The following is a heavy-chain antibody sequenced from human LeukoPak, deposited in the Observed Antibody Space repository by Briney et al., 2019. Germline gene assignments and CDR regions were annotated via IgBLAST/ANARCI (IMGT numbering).Heavy chain of an antibody. CDR3: ARPRSGSYLSFDY. CDR1: GDTFTGYY. D-gene: IGHD3-10*01. Sequence: ASVKVSCKASGDTFTGYYMHWVRQAPGQGLEWMGWINPNSGGTNYAQKFQGRVTMTRDTSTSTVYMELSSLRSEDTAVYYCARPRSGSYLSFDYWGQGTLVTVSS. V-gene: IGHV1-2*02. CDR2: INPNSGGT. J-gene: IGHJ4*02.